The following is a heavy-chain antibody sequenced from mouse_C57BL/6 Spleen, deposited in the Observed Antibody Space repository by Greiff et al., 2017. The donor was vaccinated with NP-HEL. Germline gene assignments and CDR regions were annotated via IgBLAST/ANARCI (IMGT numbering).Heavy chain of an antibody. V-gene: IGHV5-4*03. CDR1: GFTFSSYA. Sequence: EVKVVESGGGLVKPGGSLKLSCAASGFTFSSYAMSWVRQTPEKRLEWVATISDGGSYTYYPDNVKGRFTISRDNAKNNLYLQMSHLKSENTAMYYGARAGDYGYDEDWYVDVWGTGTTVTVSS. D-gene: IGHD2-2*01. CDR3: ARAGDYGYDEDWYVDV. CDR2: ISDGGSYT. J-gene: IGHJ1*03.